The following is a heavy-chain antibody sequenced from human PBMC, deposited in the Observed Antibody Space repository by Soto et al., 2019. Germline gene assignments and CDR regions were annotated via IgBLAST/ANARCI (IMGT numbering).Heavy chain of an antibody. D-gene: IGHD2-15*01. J-gene: IGHJ6*02. CDR2: IYPADSDT. Sequence: GASLKIYCHGSGYSFTTYWLAWVRQMPGKGLEWMGSIYPADSDTRYSPSFQGQVTISADKSISTAYLQWSSLKASDTAMYYCARSHCSGGSCYSEVYYGMDVWSGGSTVTVA. CDR1: GYSFTTYW. V-gene: IGHV5-51*01. CDR3: ARSHCSGGSCYSEVYYGMDV.